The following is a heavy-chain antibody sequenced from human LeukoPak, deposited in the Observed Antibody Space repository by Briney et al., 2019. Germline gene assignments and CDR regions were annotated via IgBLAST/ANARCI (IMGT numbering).Heavy chain of an antibody. CDR3: ARDPIEYSSSSIYFDY. J-gene: IGHJ4*02. D-gene: IGHD6-6*01. Sequence: GASVKVSCKASGGTFSSYAISWVRQAPGQGLEWMGGIIPMFDTANYAQKFQGRVTITADGSTSTVYMELSSLRSEDTAVYYCARDPIEYSSSSIYFDYWGQGTPVTVSS. V-gene: IGHV1-69*13. CDR1: GGTFSSYA. CDR2: IIPMFDTA.